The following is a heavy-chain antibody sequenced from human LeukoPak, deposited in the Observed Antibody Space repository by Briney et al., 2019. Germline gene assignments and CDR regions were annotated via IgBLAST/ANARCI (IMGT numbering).Heavy chain of an antibody. CDR1: GFTFDDYA. CDR2: ITWDGGST. CDR3: AKGPTYYFDY. V-gene: IGHV3-43D*03. J-gene: IGHJ4*02. Sequence: PGGSLRLSFAASGFTFDDYAMHWVRQASGKGLEWVSHITWDGGSTHYADSVEGRFTISRDNSKNTLYLQMNSLRAEDTAVYYCAKGPTYYFDYWGRGTLVTVSS.